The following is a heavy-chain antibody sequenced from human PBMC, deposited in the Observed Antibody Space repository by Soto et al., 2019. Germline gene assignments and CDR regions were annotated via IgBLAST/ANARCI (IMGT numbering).Heavy chain of an antibody. CDR1: GFTFSSYA. D-gene: IGHD6-19*01. Sequence: GGSLRLSCAASGFTFSSYAMHWVRQAPGKGLEWVAVISYDGSNKYYADSVQGRFTISRDNSKNTLYLQMNGLRAEDTAVYYCTKPTKGSGSYGYYGMDVWGQGTTVTVSS. CDR2: ISYDGSNK. V-gene: IGHV3-30-3*02. J-gene: IGHJ6*02. CDR3: TKPTKGSGSYGYYGMDV.